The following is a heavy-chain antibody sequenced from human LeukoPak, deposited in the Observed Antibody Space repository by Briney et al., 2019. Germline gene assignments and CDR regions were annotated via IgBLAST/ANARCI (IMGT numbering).Heavy chain of an antibody. J-gene: IGHJ4*02. D-gene: IGHD5-18*01. Sequence: KASETLSLTCTVSGGSISGYYWSWLRQPPGKGLEWIGHIYYSGSTNYNTSLKNRVSISVDTSKKQFSLKLSSVTAADTAVYYCARDGGYSYGCDYWGQGTLVTVSS. CDR1: GGSISGYY. CDR3: ARDGGYSYGCDY. CDR2: IYYSGST. V-gene: IGHV4-59*01.